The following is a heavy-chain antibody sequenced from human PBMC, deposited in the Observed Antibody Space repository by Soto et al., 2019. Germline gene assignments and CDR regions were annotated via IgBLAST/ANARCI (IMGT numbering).Heavy chain of an antibody. V-gene: IGHV3-30*18. CDR3: AKEGDIVATMDPYFHY. D-gene: IGHD5-12*01. J-gene: IGHJ4*02. Sequence: QVQLVESGGGVVQPGRSLRLSCAASGFTFSSYGMHWVRQAPGKGLEWVAVISYDGSNKCYADSVKGRFTISRDNSKNTLYLQMNSLTAEDTAVYYCAKEGDIVATMDPYFHYWGQGTLVTVSS. CDR2: ISYDGSNK. CDR1: GFTFSSYG.